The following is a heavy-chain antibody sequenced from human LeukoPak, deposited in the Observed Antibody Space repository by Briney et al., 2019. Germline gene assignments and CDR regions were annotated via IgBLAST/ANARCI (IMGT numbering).Heavy chain of an antibody. CDR1: GYTFTGYY. CDR3: ARVRDYYDSSGLFDY. V-gene: IGHV1-18*04. J-gene: IGHJ4*02. Sequence: ASVKVSCKASGYTFTGYYMHWVRQAPGQGLEWMGWISAYNGNTNYAQKLQGRVTMTTDTSTSTAYMELRSLRSDDTAVYYCARVRDYYDSSGLFDYWGQGTLVTVSS. CDR2: ISAYNGNT. D-gene: IGHD3-22*01.